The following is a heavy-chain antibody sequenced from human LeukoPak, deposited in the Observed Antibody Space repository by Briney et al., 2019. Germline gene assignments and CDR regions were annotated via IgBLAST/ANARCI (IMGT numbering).Heavy chain of an antibody. CDR3: ARGSMVTTVTSTEFDP. D-gene: IGHD4-11*01. CDR2: MNPNSGNT. J-gene: IGHJ5*02. CDR1: GYTLTELS. V-gene: IGHV1-8*01. Sequence: GASVKVSCKVSGYTLTELSMHWVRQATGQGLEWMGWMNPNSGNTGYAQKFQGRVTMTRNTSISTAYMELSSLRSEDTAVYYCARGSMVTTVTSTEFDPWGQGTLVTVSS.